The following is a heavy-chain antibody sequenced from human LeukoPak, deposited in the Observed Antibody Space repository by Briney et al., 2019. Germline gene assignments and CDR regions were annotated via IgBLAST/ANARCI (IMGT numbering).Heavy chain of an antibody. CDR3: ATGRYSSSSLNWFDP. D-gene: IGHD6-6*01. CDR2: FDPEDGET. J-gene: IGHJ5*02. CDR1: GYTLTELS. Sequence: ASVKVSCKVSGYTLTELSMHWVRQAPGKGLEWMGGFDPEDGETIYAQKFQGRVTMTEGTSTDTAYMELSSLRSEDTAVYYCATGRYSSSSLNWFDPWGQGTLVTVSS. V-gene: IGHV1-24*01.